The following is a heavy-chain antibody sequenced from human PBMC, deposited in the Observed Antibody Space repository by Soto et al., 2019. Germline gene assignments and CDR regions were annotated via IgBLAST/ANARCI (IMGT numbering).Heavy chain of an antibody. V-gene: IGHV1-69*06. J-gene: IGHJ4*02. CDR3: ASERSAQYFDS. CDR2: ISPTFGTA. Sequence: GASVKVSCKASGGTFSRHAIAWVRQAPGQGLEWMGGISPTFGTATYAPKFQGRVAISADRSSNTAYMELGSLRSQDTAVYYCASERSAQYFDSWGQGTVVTVSS. D-gene: IGHD1-26*01. CDR1: GGTFSRHA.